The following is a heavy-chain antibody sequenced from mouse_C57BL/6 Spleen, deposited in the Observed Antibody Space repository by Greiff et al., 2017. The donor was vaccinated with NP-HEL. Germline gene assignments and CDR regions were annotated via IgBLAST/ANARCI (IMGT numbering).Heavy chain of an antibody. J-gene: IGHJ2*01. CDR1: GFNIKAYY. CDR2: IDPEDGDT. CDR3: ARGITTVVAEYFDY. D-gene: IGHD1-1*01. Sequence: EVQLQQSGAELVKPGASVKLSCTASGFNIKAYYLHWVKQRTEQGLEWIGRIDPEDGDTKYAPKFQGKATITADTSSNTAYLQLSSLTSEDTAVYYCARGITTVVAEYFDYWGQGTTLTVSS. V-gene: IGHV14-2*01.